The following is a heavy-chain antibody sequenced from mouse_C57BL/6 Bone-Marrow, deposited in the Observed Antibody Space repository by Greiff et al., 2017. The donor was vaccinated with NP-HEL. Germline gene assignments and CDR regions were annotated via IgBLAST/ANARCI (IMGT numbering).Heavy chain of an antibody. Sequence: VHVKQSGPELVKPGASVKIPCKASGYTFTDYNMDWVKQSHGKSLEWIGDINPNNGGTIYNQKFKGKATLTVDKSSSTAYMELRSLTSEDTAVYYCARGHYGSSYWYFDVWGTGTTVTVSS. CDR3: ARGHYGSSYWYFDV. CDR1: GYTFTDYN. J-gene: IGHJ1*03. CDR2: INPNNGGT. V-gene: IGHV1-18*01. D-gene: IGHD1-1*01.